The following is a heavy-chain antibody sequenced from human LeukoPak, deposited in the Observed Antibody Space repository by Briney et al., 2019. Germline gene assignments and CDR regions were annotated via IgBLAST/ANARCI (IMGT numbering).Heavy chain of an antibody. CDR3: ASRPADTTWYGVFDY. CDR1: GGSIISHY. CDR2: IFKTGNT. J-gene: IGHJ4*02. V-gene: IGHV4-59*11. Sequence: PSETLSLTCSVSGGSIISHYWSWIRQPPGKRLEWIGYIFKTGNTNYNPSLASRVTMSVDTSRAQFFLRLSPVTAADTAIHYCASRPADTTWYGVFDYWSLGTLVTVSS. D-gene: IGHD3-10*01.